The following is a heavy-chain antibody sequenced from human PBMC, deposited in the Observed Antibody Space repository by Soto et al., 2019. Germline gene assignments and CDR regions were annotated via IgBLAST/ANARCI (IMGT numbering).Heavy chain of an antibody. Sequence: GGSLRLSCAASGFTFSSYGIHWVRQAPGKGLEWVAVISYDGTNKYYADSVKGRFTISRVTSKNTLYLQRNRLIAEDTAVYYFAKVGDCDTSYLGYWGQGTLGTVSS. J-gene: IGHJ4*02. CDR2: ISYDGTNK. D-gene: IGHD2-21*01. CDR3: AKVGDCDTSYLGY. V-gene: IGHV3-30*18. CDR1: GFTFSSYG.